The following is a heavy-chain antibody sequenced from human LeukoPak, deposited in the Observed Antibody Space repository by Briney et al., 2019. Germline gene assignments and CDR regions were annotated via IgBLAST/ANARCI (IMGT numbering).Heavy chain of an antibody. Sequence: ASVKVSCKASGYTFTGYYMHWVRQAPGQGLEWMGWINPNSGGTNYAQKFQGRVTMTRDTSISTAYMELSRLRSDDTAVYYCATNLKPSIAACFDYWGQGTLVTVSS. V-gene: IGHV1-2*02. CDR3: ATNLKPSIAACFDY. CDR1: GYTFTGYY. J-gene: IGHJ4*02. CDR2: INPNSGGT. D-gene: IGHD6-6*01.